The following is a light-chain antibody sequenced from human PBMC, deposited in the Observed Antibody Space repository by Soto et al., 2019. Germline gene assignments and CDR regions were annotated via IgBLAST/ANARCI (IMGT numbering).Light chain of an antibody. CDR2: GAS. J-gene: IGKJ2*01. CDR3: QQDNNWPPYP. Sequence: EIVMTQSPATLSVSPGERATLSCRASQSVSSNVAWYQQKPGQAPRLLIYGASTRATGIPARFSGSGSGTEFTLTISSLQSEDFAVYYCQQDNNWPPYPCGQGTKLEIK. V-gene: IGKV3-15*01. CDR1: QSVSSN.